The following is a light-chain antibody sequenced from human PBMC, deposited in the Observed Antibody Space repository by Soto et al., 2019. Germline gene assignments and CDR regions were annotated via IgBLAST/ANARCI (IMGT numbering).Light chain of an antibody. CDR2: GAS. CDR1: QSVTIPY. CDR3: QQYGTSFA. Sequence: EIVLTQSPGTLSLSPGESSTFSCMASQSVTIPYLAWYQQKPGQPPRLLVYGASSRATGIPDRFTGSGSGTDFTLTISRLEPEDFAVYYCQQYGTSFAFGQGTRLEIK. V-gene: IGKV3-20*01. J-gene: IGKJ5*01.